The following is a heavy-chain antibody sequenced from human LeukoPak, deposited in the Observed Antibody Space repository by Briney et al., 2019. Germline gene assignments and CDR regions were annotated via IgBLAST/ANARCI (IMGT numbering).Heavy chain of an antibody. CDR2: ISYDGSKK. CDR3: AKDLAVAGTGGNTFDM. CDR1: GFTFNNYG. D-gene: IGHD6-19*01. J-gene: IGHJ3*02. V-gene: IGHV3-30*18. Sequence: GGSLRLSCAASGFTFNNYGMHWVRQAPGKGLDWVAVISYDGSKKYYADSVKGRFTISRDNSKNTLYLQMNSLRAEDTAVYYCAKDLAVAGTGGNTFDMWGQGTMVAVSS.